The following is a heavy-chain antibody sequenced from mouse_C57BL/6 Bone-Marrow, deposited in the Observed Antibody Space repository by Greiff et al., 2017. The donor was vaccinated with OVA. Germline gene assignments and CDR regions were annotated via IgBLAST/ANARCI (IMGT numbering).Heavy chain of an antibody. CDR3: TTVYYGYDAGAWFAY. CDR1: GFNIKDDY. Sequence: VQLQQSGAELVRPGASVKLSCTASGFNIKDDYMHWVKQRPEQGLEWIGWIDPENGDTEYASKFQGKATITADTSSNTAYLQLSSLTSEDTAVYYGTTVYYGYDAGAWFAYWGQGTLVTVSA. D-gene: IGHD2-2*01. V-gene: IGHV14-4*01. CDR2: IDPENGDT. J-gene: IGHJ3*01.